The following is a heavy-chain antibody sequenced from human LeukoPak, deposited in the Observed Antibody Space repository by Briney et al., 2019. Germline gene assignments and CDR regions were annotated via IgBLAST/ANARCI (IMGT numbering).Heavy chain of an antibody. CDR2: IRYDGSNK. CDR1: GFTFSSYG. V-gene: IGHV3-30*02. J-gene: IGHJ4*02. Sequence: PGGSLRLSCAASGFTFSSYGMHWVRQAPGKGLEWVAFIRYDGSNKYYADSVKGRFTISRDNSKNTLYLQMNSLRGEDTAVYYCAKTTKESSGYLDYWGQGTLVTVSS. CDR3: AKTTKESSGYLDY. D-gene: IGHD3-22*01.